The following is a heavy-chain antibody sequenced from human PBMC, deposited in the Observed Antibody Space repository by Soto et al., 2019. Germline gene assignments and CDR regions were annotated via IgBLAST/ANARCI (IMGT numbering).Heavy chain of an antibody. Sequence: GGSLRLSCAVSGFTFSGYSMNWVRQAPGRGLEWVSAISGSGGSTYYADSVKGRFTISRDNSKNTLYLQMNSLRAEDTAVYYCAKDLAGLRFLEWSTDYWGQGTLVTVSS. CDR1: GFTFSGYS. V-gene: IGHV3-23*01. J-gene: IGHJ4*02. D-gene: IGHD3-3*01. CDR3: AKDLAGLRFLEWSTDY. CDR2: ISGSGGST.